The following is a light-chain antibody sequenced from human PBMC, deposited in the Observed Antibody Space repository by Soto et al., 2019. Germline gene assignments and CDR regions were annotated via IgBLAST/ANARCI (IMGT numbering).Light chain of an antibody. CDR1: SSDISGYNF. Sequence: QSALTQPASVSGSPGQSITISCTGSSSDISGYNFVSWYQQYPGKAPKVLIYDVSNRPSGVSNRFSGSKSGSTASLTISGLQADDQADYYCSSYTSTSTYWMFGGGTKLTVL. CDR2: DVS. V-gene: IGLV2-14*03. CDR3: SSYTSTSTYWM. J-gene: IGLJ3*02.